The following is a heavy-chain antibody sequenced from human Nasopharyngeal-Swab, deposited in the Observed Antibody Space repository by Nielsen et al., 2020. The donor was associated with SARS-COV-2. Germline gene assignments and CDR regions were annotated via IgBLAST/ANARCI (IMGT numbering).Heavy chain of an antibody. J-gene: IGHJ4*02. Sequence: SETLSLTCTVSGGSISSYYWSWIRQPPGKGLEWIGYIYYSGSTNYNPSLKSRVTISVDTSKNQFSLKLSSVTAADTAVYYCARSYYGSGSYPYYFDYWGQGTLVTVSS. CDR1: GGSISSYY. V-gene: IGHV4-59*01. D-gene: IGHD3-10*01. CDR3: ARSYYGSGSYPYYFDY. CDR2: IYYSGST.